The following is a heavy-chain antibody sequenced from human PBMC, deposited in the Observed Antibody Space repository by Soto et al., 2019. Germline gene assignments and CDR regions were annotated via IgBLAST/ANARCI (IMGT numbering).Heavy chain of an antibody. CDR2: TIPIFGTA. CDR1: GGTFSSYA. CDR3: ARAWGVVVPASNWFDP. J-gene: IGHJ5*02. V-gene: IGHV1-69*13. Sequence: GASVKVSCKASGGTFSSYAISWVRQAPGQGLEWMGGTIPIFGTANYAQKFQGRVTITADESTSTAYMELSSLRSEDTAVYYCARAWGVVVPASNWFDPWGQGTLVTVSS. D-gene: IGHD2-2*01.